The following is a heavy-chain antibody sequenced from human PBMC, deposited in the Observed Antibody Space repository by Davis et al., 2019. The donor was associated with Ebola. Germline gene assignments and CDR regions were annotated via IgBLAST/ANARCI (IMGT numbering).Heavy chain of an antibody. V-gene: IGHV1-18*04. CDR3: ARAPNYDVLTGTSSYYFDY. D-gene: IGHD3-9*01. CDR2: ISGFNTNT. Sequence: ASVKVSCKSSGYTFTSYGLVWVRSAPGLGLEWMGWISGFNTNTNFAQKFQGRVTVSKDTSTNTAYMDLRSLTSDDTAIYYCARAPNYDVLTGTSSYYFDYWGQGTLVTVSS. J-gene: IGHJ4*02. CDR1: GYTFTSYG.